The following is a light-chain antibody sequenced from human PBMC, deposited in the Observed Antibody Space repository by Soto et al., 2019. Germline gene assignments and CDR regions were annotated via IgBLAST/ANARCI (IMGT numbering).Light chain of an antibody. CDR2: EVT. Sequence: ALAQPPSASWSPGQSVTISCTGTSSDVGGYDYVSWYQQHPGKAPKLMIYEVTIRPSGVSDRFSGSKSGNTASLTVSGLQAEDEADYYCSSYTGGNPSYVFGTGTKATVL. V-gene: IGLV2-8*01. J-gene: IGLJ1*01. CDR1: SSDVGGYDY. CDR3: SSYTGGNPSYV.